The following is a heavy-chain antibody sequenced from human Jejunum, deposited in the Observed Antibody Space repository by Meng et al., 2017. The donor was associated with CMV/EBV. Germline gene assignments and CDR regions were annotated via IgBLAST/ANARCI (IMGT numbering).Heavy chain of an antibody. V-gene: IGHV3-7*01. CDR3: GGPPLSG. D-gene: IGHD3-10*01. CDR2: INQDGSSK. J-gene: IGHJ4*02. CDR1: GFIFENYG. Sequence: TCAASGFIFENYGMSRVRQAPGKGLEWVANINQDGSSKDYVASVKGRFAISRDNANNLLHLQMNNLRAEDTAVYYCGGPPLSGGGQGTLVTVSS.